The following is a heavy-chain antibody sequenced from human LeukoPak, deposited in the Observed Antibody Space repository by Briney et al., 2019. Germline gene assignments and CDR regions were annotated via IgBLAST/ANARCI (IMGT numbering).Heavy chain of an antibody. CDR3: ARDMITFGGVIEGEDY. CDR2: ISAYNGST. J-gene: IGHJ4*02. D-gene: IGHD3-16*02. V-gene: IGHV1-18*01. CDR1: GYTFTSYG. Sequence: GASVKVSCKASGYTFTSYGISWVRQAPGQGLEWMGWISAYNGSTNCAQKLQGRVTMTTDTSTSTAYMELRSLRSDDTAVYYCARDMITFGGVIEGEDYWGQGTLVTVSS.